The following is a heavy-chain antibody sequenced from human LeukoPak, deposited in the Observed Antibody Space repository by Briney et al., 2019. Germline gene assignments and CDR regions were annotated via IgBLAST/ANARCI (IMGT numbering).Heavy chain of an antibody. Sequence: ASVKVSCKASGYTFTSYGISWVRQAPGQGLEWMGWISAYNGNTNYAQKLQGRVTMTTDTSTSTAYMELRSLRSDDTAVYYCARDGYCSSTSCYFGESYYYGMDVWGQGTTVTVSS. V-gene: IGHV1-18*01. CDR3: ARDGYCSSTSCYFGESYYYGMDV. J-gene: IGHJ6*02. CDR2: ISAYNGNT. CDR1: GYTFTSYG. D-gene: IGHD2-2*03.